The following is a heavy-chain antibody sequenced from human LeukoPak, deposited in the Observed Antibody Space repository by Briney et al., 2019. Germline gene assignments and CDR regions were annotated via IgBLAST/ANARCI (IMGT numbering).Heavy chain of an antibody. CDR1: GXPFSGYA. D-gene: IGHD6-6*01. J-gene: IGHJ4*02. CDR2: ISDSGGST. Sequence: GGSLRLSCSASGXPFSGYAMHWVRQAPGKGLEYVSAISDSGGSTYYADSVKGRFTISRDNAKNTLYLQMNSLRAEDTAVYYCARDLYSSSSGFDYWGQGTLVTVSS. V-gene: IGHV3-64*04. CDR3: ARDLYSSSSGFDY.